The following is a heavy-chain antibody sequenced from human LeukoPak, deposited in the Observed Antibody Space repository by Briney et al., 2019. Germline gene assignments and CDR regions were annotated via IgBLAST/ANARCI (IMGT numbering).Heavy chain of an antibody. V-gene: IGHV4-38-2*02. J-gene: IGHJ3*02. D-gene: IGHD6-13*01. CDR1: GYSISSGYY. CDR2: IYHSGST. CDR3: ARIFIAAADHDAFDI. Sequence: SETLSLTCTVSGYSISSGYYWGWIRQPPGKGLEWIGSIYHSGSTYYNPSLKSRVTISVDTSKNQFSLKLSSVTAADTAVYYCARIFIAAADHDAFDIWGQGTMVTVSS.